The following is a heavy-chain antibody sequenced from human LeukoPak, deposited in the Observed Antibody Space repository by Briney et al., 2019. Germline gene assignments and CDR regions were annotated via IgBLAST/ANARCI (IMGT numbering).Heavy chain of an antibody. CDR1: GHTFTSYD. CDR2: MNPNSGNT. CDR3: ARDLGDLTGIYY. Sequence: GASVKVSCKASGHTFTSYDINWVRQATGQGLEWMGWMNPNSGNTGYAQKFQGRVTMTRNTSISTAYMELSSLRSEDTAVYYCARDLGDLTGIYYWGQGTLVTVSS. V-gene: IGHV1-8*01. J-gene: IGHJ4*02. D-gene: IGHD3-16*01.